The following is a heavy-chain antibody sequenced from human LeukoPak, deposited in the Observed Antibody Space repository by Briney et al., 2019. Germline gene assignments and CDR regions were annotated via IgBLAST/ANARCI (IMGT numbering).Heavy chain of an antibody. V-gene: IGHV3-7*01. CDR3: ASGRDSRWFAD. CDR2: IRQDGGEK. D-gene: IGHD2-15*01. J-gene: IGHJ4*02. CDR1: TTYW. Sequence: GGSLRLSCTASTTYWISWVRRAPGEGREWGDNIRQDGGEKFYVDSVKGRFTISRDNAKNSVYLQMNSLRVDDTAVYYCASGRDSRWFADWGQGTLVTVSS.